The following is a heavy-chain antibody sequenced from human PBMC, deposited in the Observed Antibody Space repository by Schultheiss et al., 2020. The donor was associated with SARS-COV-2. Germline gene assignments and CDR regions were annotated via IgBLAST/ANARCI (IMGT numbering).Heavy chain of an antibody. CDR2: ISYDGSNK. Sequence: GGSLRLSCAVSGFTFSSYGMHWVRQAPGKGLEWVALISYDGSNKYYADSVKGRFTISRDNSKNTLYLQMNSLRAEDTAVYYCARDDSSSWDYWGQGTLVTVSS. CDR1: GFTFSSYG. J-gene: IGHJ4*02. CDR3: ARDDSSSWDY. D-gene: IGHD6-13*01. V-gene: IGHV3-30*03.